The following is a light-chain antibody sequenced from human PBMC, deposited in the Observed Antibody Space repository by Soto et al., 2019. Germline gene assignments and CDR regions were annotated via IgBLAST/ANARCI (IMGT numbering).Light chain of an antibody. J-gene: IGKJ1*01. Sequence: DIQMTQSPSSLTASVGDRVTITCRASQSIDSYLSWYHQKAGQAPNLLIYAASILQTGVPSRFSGSGSGTDFTLTISSLQPEDFATYYCQQSYSIPWTFGQGTKV. CDR1: QSIDSY. CDR3: QQSYSIPWT. V-gene: IGKV1-39*01. CDR2: AAS.